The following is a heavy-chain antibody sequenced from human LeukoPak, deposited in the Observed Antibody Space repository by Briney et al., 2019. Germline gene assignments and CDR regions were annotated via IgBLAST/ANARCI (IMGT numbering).Heavy chain of an antibody. J-gene: IGHJ4*02. CDR1: GGSFSGYY. D-gene: IGHD4-17*01. CDR3: ARLSSYGDYHFDY. V-gene: IGHV4-30-4*08. CDR2: IYYSGST. Sequence: SETLSLTCAVYGGSFSGYYWSWIRQPPGKGLEWIGYIYYSGSTYYNPSLKSRVTISVDTSKNQFSLKLSSVTAADTAVYYCARLSSYGDYHFDYWGQGTLATVSS.